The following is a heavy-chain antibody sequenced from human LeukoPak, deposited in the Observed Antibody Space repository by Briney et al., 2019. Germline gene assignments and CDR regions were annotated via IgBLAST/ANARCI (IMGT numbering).Heavy chain of an antibody. V-gene: IGHV4-31*03. CDR2: IYDTGSA. D-gene: IGHD4-17*01. J-gene: IGHJ3*02. Sequence: PSETLSLTCSVSGGSINSGGNYWTWIRQHPGKGLEWVGHIYDTGSAYYNPSLKSRVTISADTSKNLFSLRLTSVTAAYTAVYYCARDRAYGDYLGAFDIWGPGTKVTVSS. CDR1: GGSINSGGNY. CDR3: ARDRAYGDYLGAFDI.